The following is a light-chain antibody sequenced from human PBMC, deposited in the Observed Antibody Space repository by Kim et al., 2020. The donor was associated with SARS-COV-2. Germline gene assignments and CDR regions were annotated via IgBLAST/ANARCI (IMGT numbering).Light chain of an antibody. CDR1: RSNIGNNP. J-gene: IGLJ3*02. CDR2: DND. V-gene: IGLV1-51*01. CDR3: ATWDSSLSVGV. Sequence: QAVVTQPPSVSAAPGHKVTISCSGSRSNIGNNPVSWYQQFPGTAPRLITYDNDKRPSGIPDRFSSSKSGTSATLGITGLRTGDEADYYCATWDSSLSVGVFGGGTKSPS.